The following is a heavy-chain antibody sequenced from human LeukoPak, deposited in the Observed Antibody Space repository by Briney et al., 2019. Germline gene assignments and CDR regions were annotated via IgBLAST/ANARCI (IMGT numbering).Heavy chain of an antibody. V-gene: IGHV3-30*04. CDR3: ARDTQQWLVNDAFDI. J-gene: IGHJ3*02. CDR2: ISYDGSNK. Sequence: GSLRLSCAASGFTFSSYAMHWVRQAPGKGLEWVAVISYDGSNKYYADSVKGRFTISRDNSKNTLYLQMNRLRAEDTAVYYCARDTQQWLVNDAFDIWGQGTMVTVSS. CDR1: GFTFSSYA. D-gene: IGHD6-19*01.